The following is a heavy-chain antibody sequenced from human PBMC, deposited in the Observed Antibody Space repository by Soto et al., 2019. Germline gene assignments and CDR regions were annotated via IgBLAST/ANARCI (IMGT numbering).Heavy chain of an antibody. J-gene: IGHJ4*02. Sequence: PSETLSLTCAVYGGSFSGYYWSWIRQPPGKGLEWTGEINHSGSTNYNPSLKSRVTISVDTSKNQFPLKLSSVTAADTAVYYCARDYYHSNYWGQGTLVTVSS. D-gene: IGHD3-22*01. V-gene: IGHV4-34*01. CDR3: ARDYYHSNY. CDR1: GGSFSGYY. CDR2: INHSGST.